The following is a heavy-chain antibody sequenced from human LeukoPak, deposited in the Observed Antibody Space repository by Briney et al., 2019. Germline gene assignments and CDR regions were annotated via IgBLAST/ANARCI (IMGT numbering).Heavy chain of an antibody. CDR2: ISGSGDNT. Sequence: GGSLRLSCAVSGFTFSSYAMSWVRQAPGKGLEWVSTISGSGDNTYSADSVRGRFTISRDNSKNTLYLQMNSLRAEDTAIYYCAKVSWANYFDYWGQGTLVTVSS. D-gene: IGHD6-13*01. CDR3: AKVSWANYFDY. CDR1: GFTFSSYA. V-gene: IGHV3-23*01. J-gene: IGHJ4*02.